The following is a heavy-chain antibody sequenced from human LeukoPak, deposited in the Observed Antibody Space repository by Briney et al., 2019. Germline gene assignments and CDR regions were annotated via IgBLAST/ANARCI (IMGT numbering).Heavy chain of an antibody. J-gene: IGHJ5*02. CDR2: IYYTGRT. CDR3: AQSLGSGNWIGNWFDP. CDR1: GGSISSSSHS. D-gene: IGHD1-1*01. V-gene: IGHV4-39*01. Sequence: SETLSLTCTVSGGSISSSSHSWGWIRQPPGEGLGWTGTIYYTGRTYYNPSLESRLTISVDTSKNQFSLKLTSVTAADTAIYYCAQSLGSGNWIGNWFDPWGQGTLVTVSS.